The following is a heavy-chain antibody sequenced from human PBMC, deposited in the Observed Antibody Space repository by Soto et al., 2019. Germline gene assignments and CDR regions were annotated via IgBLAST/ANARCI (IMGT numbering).Heavy chain of an antibody. V-gene: IGHV4-39*01. CDR1: GDSISSSNSH. D-gene: IGHD3-3*02. CDR3: VRYDRINMKPYSPEGFHI. Sequence: ETLSLTCTVSGDSISSSNSHWGWTRQPPGKGLEYIGSVYYGGAIFYSGNIYYNPSLKSRVTISVDTSKNQLSLRLSSVTAADTGVYYCVRYDRINMKPYSPEGFHIWGQGTMVTVSS. J-gene: IGHJ3*02. CDR2: VYYGGAIFYSGNI.